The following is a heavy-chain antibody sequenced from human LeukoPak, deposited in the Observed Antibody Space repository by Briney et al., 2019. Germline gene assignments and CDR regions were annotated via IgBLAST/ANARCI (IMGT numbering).Heavy chain of an antibody. D-gene: IGHD4-23*01. CDR2: INPSGGST. Sequence: ASVKVSCKASGYTFTSYFIHWVRQAPGQGLEWMGIINPSGGSTNYAQKFQGRVTMTRDTSTSTVYMELSSLRSEDTAVYYCATAKFGGNSYFDYWGQGTLVTVSS. J-gene: IGHJ4*02. CDR3: ATAKFGGNSYFDY. V-gene: IGHV1-46*01. CDR1: GYTFTSYF.